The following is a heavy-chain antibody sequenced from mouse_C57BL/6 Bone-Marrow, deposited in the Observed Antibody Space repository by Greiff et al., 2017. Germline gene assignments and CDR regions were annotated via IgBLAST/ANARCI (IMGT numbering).Heavy chain of an antibody. J-gene: IGHJ3*01. V-gene: IGHV7-3*01. D-gene: IGHD2-4*01. CDR3: ARGTPFYYDYGFAY. CDR2: IRNKANGYTT. Sequence: EVHLVESGGGLVQPGGSLSLSCAASGFTFTDYYMSWVRQPPGKALAWLGFIRNKANGYTTEYSASVKGRFIISRDNSQSILYLQMNALRAEDTATYYCARGTPFYYDYGFAYWGQGTLVTVSA. CDR1: GFTFTDYY.